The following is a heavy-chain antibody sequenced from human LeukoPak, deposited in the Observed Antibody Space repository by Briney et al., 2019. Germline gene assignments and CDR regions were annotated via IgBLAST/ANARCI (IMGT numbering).Heavy chain of an antibody. CDR3: ARTTEGGYTYGYFYYYYMDV. D-gene: IGHD5-18*01. CDR1: GGSVTDYY. Sequence: SETLSLTCTVSGGSVTDYYWSWIRQPPGKGLEWIGYIYYSGSTNYNPSLKSRVTISVDTSKNQFSLKLTSVTAAGTAVYYCARTTEGGYTYGYFYYYYMDVWGKGTTVTISS. CDR2: IYYSGST. V-gene: IGHV4-59*02. J-gene: IGHJ6*03.